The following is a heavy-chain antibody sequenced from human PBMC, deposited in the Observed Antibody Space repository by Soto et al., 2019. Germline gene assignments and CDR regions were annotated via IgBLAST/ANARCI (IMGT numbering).Heavy chain of an antibody. J-gene: IGHJ5*02. V-gene: IGHV4-61*08. Sequence: PSETLSLTCTVSGDSISSGGFYWSWIRQPPGKGLEWIGYIYYSGSTNYNPSLKSRITINPDTSKNQFSLQLNSVTPEDTAVYYCAREHDSSGWYYNWFDPWGQGTLVTVSS. CDR1: GDSISSGGFY. CDR2: IYYSGST. CDR3: AREHDSSGWYYNWFDP. D-gene: IGHD6-19*01.